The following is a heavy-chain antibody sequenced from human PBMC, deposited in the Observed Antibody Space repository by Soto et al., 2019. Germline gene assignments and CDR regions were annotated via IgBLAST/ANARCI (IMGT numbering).Heavy chain of an antibody. CDR3: ARWNSWFGGSYVDY. CDR2: VYYSGGT. J-gene: IGHJ4*02. V-gene: IGHV4-39*02. CDR1: GGSISSTSYY. Sequence: SETLSLTCTFSGGSISSTSYYLGWIRQPPGKGLEWIGSVYYSGGTYYNPSFKSRVTISVDTSKNHFSLSLYSVTAADTALYFCARWNSWFGGSYVDYWGQGALVTVSS. D-gene: IGHD1-26*01.